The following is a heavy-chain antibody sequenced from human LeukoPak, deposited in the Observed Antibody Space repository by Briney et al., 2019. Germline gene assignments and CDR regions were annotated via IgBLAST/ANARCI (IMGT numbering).Heavy chain of an antibody. V-gene: IGHV2-5*02. Sequence: SGPTLVNPTQTLMLTCTFSGFSLNTTTLGVGWIRQPPGKALEWLALLFWDDDSRLSPSLESRLTITKDTSKNQVVLTMTDMDPVDTATYYCAHATNSHFDYWGQGTLVTVSS. J-gene: IGHJ4*02. D-gene: IGHD4-23*01. CDR3: AHATNSHFDY. CDR1: GFSLNTTTLG. CDR2: LFWDDDS.